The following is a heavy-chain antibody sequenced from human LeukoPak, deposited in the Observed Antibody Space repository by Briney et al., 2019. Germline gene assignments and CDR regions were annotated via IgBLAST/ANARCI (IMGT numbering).Heavy chain of an antibody. V-gene: IGHV3-53*01. CDR2: IYSAGSI. Sequence: GSLRLSCAASGFTVSSNYMSWVRQAPGKGLEWVSTIYSAGSIHYADSVRGRFTISRDISNNTLFLQMNNLRAGDTAVYFCATGEREEIVAVDAFDAWGPGTMVIVSS. CDR1: GFTVSSNY. D-gene: IGHD3-22*01. J-gene: IGHJ3*01. CDR3: ATGEREEIVAVDAFDA.